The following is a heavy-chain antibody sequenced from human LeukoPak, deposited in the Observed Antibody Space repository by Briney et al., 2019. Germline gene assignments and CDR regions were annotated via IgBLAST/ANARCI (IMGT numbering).Heavy chain of an antibody. V-gene: IGHV4-34*01. J-gene: IGHJ1*01. Sequence: SETLSLTCAVYGGSFSGYYWSWIRQPPGKGLEWIGEINHSGSTNYNPSLKSRVTISVDTSKNQFSLKLSSVTAADTAVYYCAREPPQYSSSQYFQHWGQGTLVAVSS. CDR3: AREPPQYSSSQYFQH. D-gene: IGHD6-13*01. CDR1: GGSFSGYY. CDR2: INHSGST.